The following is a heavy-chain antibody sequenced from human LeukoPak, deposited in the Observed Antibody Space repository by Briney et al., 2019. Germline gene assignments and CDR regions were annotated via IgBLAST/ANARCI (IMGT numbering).Heavy chain of an antibody. J-gene: IGHJ6*03. CDR1: GYTFTGYY. V-gene: IGHV1-2*02. Sequence: ASVKVSCKASGYTFTGYYMHWVRQAPGQGLEWMGWINPNSGGTNYAQKFQGRVTMTRDTSISTAYMELSRLRSDDTAVYYCARASYSSSWYHHVYYYYYMDVWGKGTTVTISS. CDR3: ARASYSSSWYHHVYYYYYMDV. CDR2: INPNSGGT. D-gene: IGHD6-13*01.